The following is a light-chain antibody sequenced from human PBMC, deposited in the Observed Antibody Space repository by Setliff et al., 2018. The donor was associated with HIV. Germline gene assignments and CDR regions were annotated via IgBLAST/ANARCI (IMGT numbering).Light chain of an antibody. CDR2: DAI. CDR1: SSDIGGYTY. Sequence: QSALTQPASLSGSPGHSITISCTGTSSDIGGYTYVSWYQCHPGKAPKLLIYDAIKRPSGVSHRFSGSKSANTASLTISGLLTEDEADYYCSSFTSTSSYVIFGGGTKVTV. CDR3: SSFTSTSSYVI. J-gene: IGLJ2*01. V-gene: IGLV2-14*03.